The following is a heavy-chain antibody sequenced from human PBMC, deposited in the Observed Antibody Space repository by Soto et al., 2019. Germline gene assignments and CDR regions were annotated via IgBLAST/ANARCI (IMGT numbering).Heavy chain of an antibody. CDR2: IYYSGST. J-gene: IGHJ4*02. CDR1: GGSISSYY. V-gene: IGHV4-59*08. CDR3: ARRWGSAADY. D-gene: IGHD2-15*01. Sequence: SETLSLSCTVSGGSISSYYWSWIRQPPGKGLEWIGYIYYSGSTNYNPSLKSRVTISVDTSKNQFSLKLSSVTAADTAVYYCARRWGSAADYWGQGTLVTVSS.